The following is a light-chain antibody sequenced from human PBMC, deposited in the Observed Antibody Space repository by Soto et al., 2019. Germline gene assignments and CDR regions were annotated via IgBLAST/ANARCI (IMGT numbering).Light chain of an antibody. CDR2: GAS. J-gene: IGKJ1*01. CDR1: QTVGASY. V-gene: IGKV3-20*01. CDR3: QQYGRSPLT. Sequence: EIVLTQSPDTLSLSPGDRATVSCRASQTVGASYVAWYQHRPGQAPKFLMYGASTRATGIPDRFSGSGSGTEFTLTIVSLEPEDFGLYYCQQYGRSPLTFGQGTRVEI.